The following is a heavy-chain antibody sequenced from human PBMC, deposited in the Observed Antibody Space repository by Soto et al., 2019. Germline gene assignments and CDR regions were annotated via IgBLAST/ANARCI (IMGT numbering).Heavy chain of an antibody. CDR3: ARGRGYSYGIGGFFDY. V-gene: IGHV4-31*03. Sequence: QVQLQESGPGLVKPSQTLSLTCTVSGGSISSGGYYWSWIRQHPGKGLEWIGYIYYSGSTYYNPSLKSRVTISVDTAKNQFSLKLSSVTAADTAVYYCARGRGYSYGIGGFFDYWGQGTLVTVSS. D-gene: IGHD5-18*01. J-gene: IGHJ4*02. CDR1: GGSISSGGYY. CDR2: IYYSGST.